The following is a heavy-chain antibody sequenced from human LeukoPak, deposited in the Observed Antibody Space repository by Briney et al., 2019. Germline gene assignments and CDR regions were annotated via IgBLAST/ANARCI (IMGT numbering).Heavy chain of an antibody. CDR1: GGSVSSDSYY. V-gene: IGHV4-61*01. D-gene: IGHD2-21*02. CDR3: ARQNFVVVTAIRIFDY. J-gene: IGHJ4*02. Sequence: SETLSLTCTVSGGSVSSDSYYWTWIRQPPGKRPEWIGYIYYSGSTKYNPSLKSRITMSVDASKNQFSLNLSSVTTADTAVYYCARQNFVVVTAIRIFDYWGQGTLVTVSS. CDR2: IYYSGST.